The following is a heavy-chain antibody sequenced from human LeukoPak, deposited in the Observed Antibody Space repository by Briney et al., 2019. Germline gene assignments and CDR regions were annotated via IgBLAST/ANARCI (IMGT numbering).Heavy chain of an antibody. CDR3: AKSDNSGWLTWFDP. CDR1: GGSISSSSYY. J-gene: IGHJ5*02. CDR2: IYHSGST. D-gene: IGHD6-19*01. V-gene: IGHV4-61*05. Sequence: SETLSLTCTVSGGSISSSSYYWGWIRQPPGKGLEWIGYIYHSGSTNYNPSLKSRVTISVDTSKNQFSLKLSSVTAADTAVYYCAKSDNSGWLTWFDPWGQGTLVTVSS.